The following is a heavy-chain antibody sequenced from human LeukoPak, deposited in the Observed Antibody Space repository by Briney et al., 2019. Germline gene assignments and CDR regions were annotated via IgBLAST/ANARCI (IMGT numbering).Heavy chain of an antibody. D-gene: IGHD4-11*01. CDR3: ASGNSNPSYYYGMDV. CDR1: GGTFSSYA. Sequence: SVTVSCTASGGTFSSYAISWVRQAPGQGLEWMGGIIPIFGTANYAQKFQGRVTITADETTSTAYMELSSLRSEDTAVYYCASGNSNPSYYYGMDVCSQGTTVTVS. V-gene: IGHV1-69*13. J-gene: IGHJ6*02. CDR2: IIPIFGTA.